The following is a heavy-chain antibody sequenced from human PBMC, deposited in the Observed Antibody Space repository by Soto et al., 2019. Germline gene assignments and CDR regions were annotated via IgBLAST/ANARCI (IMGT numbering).Heavy chain of an antibody. J-gene: IGHJ4*02. CDR3: ATYCCYCSRGCYRPDYFDS. CDR1: GYTFTSYG. Sequence: GASVKVSCKASGYTFTSYGISWVRQAPGQGLEWMGWISAYNGNTNYAQKLQGRVTMTTDTSTSTAYMELRSLRSDDTAVYYCATYCCYCSRGCYRPDYFDSWGQGTLVTVSS. D-gene: IGHD1-26*01. CDR2: ISAYNGNT. V-gene: IGHV1-18*01.